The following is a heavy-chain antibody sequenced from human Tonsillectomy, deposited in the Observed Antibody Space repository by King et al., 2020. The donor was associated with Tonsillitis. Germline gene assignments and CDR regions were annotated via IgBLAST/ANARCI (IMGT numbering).Heavy chain of an antibody. CDR2: SIPIFGTA. V-gene: IGHV1-69*01. CDR1: GGTFSSYA. J-gene: IGHJ6*02. Sequence: VQLVESGAEVKKPGSSVKVSCKASGGTFSSYAISWVRQAPGQGLEWMGGSIPIFGTANYAQKFQGRVTITADESTSTAYMELSSLRSEDTAVYYCARDHGAYSSGWSDDYYYYYYGMDVWGQGTTVTVSS. CDR3: ARDHGAYSSGWSDDYYYYYYGMDV. D-gene: IGHD6-19*01.